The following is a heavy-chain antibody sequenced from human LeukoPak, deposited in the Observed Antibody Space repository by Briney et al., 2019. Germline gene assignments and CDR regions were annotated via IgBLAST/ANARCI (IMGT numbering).Heavy chain of an antibody. D-gene: IGHD2-15*01. CDR2: IYSGGST. Sequence: PGGSLRLSCAASGFTVSSNYMSWVRQAPGKGLEWVSVIYSGGSTYYADSVKGRFTISRDNSKNTLYLQMNSLRAEDTAVYYCARLYCSGGSCQLFDYWGQGTLVTVSS. CDR1: GFTVSSNY. J-gene: IGHJ4*02. V-gene: IGHV3-53*01. CDR3: ARLYCSGGSCQLFDY.